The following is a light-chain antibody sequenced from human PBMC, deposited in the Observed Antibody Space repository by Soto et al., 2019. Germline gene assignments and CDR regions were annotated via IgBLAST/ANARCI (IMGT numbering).Light chain of an antibody. CDR2: DNN. Sequence: QSVLTQSPSVSAAPGQTVTISCSGSSSNIGNNYVSSYQQLPGTAPQLLIYDNNKRPSAIPDRFSGSKSGTSGTLDITGLQTGDEADYYCATWDGSLPGEVFGGGTKLTVL. CDR3: ATWDGSLPGEV. J-gene: IGLJ2*01. CDR1: SSNIGNNY. V-gene: IGLV1-51*01.